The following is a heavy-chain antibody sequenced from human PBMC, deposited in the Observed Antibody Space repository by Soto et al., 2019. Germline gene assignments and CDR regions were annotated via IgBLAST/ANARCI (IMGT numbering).Heavy chain of an antibody. J-gene: IGHJ4*02. D-gene: IGHD6-13*01. CDR2: IFSNDEK. Sequence: QVTLKESGPVLVKPTEPLTLTCTVSGFSLSNARMGVSWIRQPPGKALEWLAHIFSNDEKSYSTSLKSRLTISQDTSKSQVVLTMTNMDPVDTATYYCARIIDSSSWYGIDYWGQGTLVTVSS. CDR3: ARIIDSSSWYGIDY. CDR1: GFSLSNARMG. V-gene: IGHV2-26*01.